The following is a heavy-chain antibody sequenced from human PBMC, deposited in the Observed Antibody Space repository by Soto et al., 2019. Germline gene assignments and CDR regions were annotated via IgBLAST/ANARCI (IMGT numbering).Heavy chain of an antibody. CDR1: GGTFSSYA. CDR3: ARVQDPYSSGSVDY. Sequence: QVQLVQSGAEVKKPGSSVKVSCKASGGTFSSYAISWVRQAPGQGLEWMGGIIPIFGTANYAQKFQGRVTTTADESTRTDDMELSSLGSEDTGVYDCARVQDPYSSGSVDYWGQGTLVNVSS. D-gene: IGHD6-19*01. J-gene: IGHJ4*02. CDR2: IIPIFGTA. V-gene: IGHV1-69*12.